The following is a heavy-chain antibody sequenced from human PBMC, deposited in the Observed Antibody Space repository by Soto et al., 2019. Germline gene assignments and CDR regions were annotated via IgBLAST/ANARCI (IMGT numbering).Heavy chain of an antibody. Sequence: QVELQESGPGLVKPSETLSLTCTVSRAPITTTKWWAWIRLPPGKGLEWIGEVHDGTQHPNPYLARRIRMSVAKSNHHCSLRLNSVTAADTGIYYCATQTISYAWGVWGRGTTVTVSS. CDR1: RAPITTTKW. CDR2: VHDGTQ. D-gene: IGHD3-16*01. CDR3: ATQTISYAWGV. V-gene: IGHV4-4*02. J-gene: IGHJ6*02.